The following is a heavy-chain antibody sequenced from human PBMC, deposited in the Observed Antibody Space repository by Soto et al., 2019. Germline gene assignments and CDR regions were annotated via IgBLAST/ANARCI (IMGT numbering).Heavy chain of an antibody. Sequence: PSETLSLTCSVSGDSMNNGDYFWTWIRQTPGKGLQWIGYISYSGSTFYNPSLKTRLAMSVDTSKNQFSVRLRSVTAADTAVYYCASDRAHFYESSGRLDLWCQGMLVTVSS. CDR1: GDSMNNGDYF. J-gene: IGHJ4*02. CDR3: ASDRAHFYESSGRLDL. CDR2: ISYSGST. V-gene: IGHV4-30-4*01. D-gene: IGHD3-22*01.